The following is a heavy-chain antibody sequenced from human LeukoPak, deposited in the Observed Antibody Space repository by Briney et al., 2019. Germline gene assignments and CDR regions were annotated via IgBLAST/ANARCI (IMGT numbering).Heavy chain of an antibody. Sequence: PSETLSLTCTVSGGSISSSNYYWGWIRQPAGKGLEWIGSIYYSGNTYYNPSLKSRVTISVDTSKNQLSLKLSSVTAADTAVYYCARVPYDGSGYYGYGAFDIWGQGTMVTASS. CDR2: IYYSGNT. D-gene: IGHD3-22*01. J-gene: IGHJ3*02. V-gene: IGHV4-39*07. CDR1: GGSISSSNYY. CDR3: ARVPYDGSGYYGYGAFDI.